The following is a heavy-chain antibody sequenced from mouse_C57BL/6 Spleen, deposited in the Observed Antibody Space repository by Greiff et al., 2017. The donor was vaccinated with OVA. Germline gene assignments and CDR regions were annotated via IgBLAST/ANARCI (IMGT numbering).Heavy chain of an antibody. CDR2: IHPNSGST. J-gene: IGHJ3*01. V-gene: IGHV1-64*01. CDR1: GYTFTSYW. D-gene: IGHD4-1*01. Sequence: VQLQQPGAELVKPGASVKLSCKASGYTFTSYWMHWVKQRPGQGLEWIGMIHPNSGSTNYNEKFKSKATLTVDKSSSTAYMQLSSLTSEDSAVYYCARSLTGSWFAYWGKGTLVTVSA. CDR3: ARSLTGSWFAY.